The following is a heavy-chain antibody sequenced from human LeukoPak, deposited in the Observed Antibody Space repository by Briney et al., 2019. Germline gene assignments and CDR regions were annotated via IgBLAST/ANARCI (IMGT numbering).Heavy chain of an antibody. CDR2: ISGSGGST. V-gene: IGHV3-23*01. CDR1: ASTFSNFA. CDR3: ARDPQGSGPDFDF. Sequence: GRSLSPACAGYASTFSNFATGCVSPAQGRGRGWVSGISGSGGSTNYADTVKGRFTISRDNPKNGLYLQMTSLRAEDTAVYYCARDPQGSGPDFDFWGQGTLVNVS. D-gene: IGHD6-19*01. J-gene: IGHJ4*02.